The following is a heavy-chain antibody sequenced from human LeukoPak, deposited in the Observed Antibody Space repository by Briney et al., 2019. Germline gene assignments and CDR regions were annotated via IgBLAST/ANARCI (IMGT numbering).Heavy chain of an antibody. CDR1: GGTFSSYA. CDR3: ARIAPITSSRAYYDILTGYYHYGMDV. D-gene: IGHD3-9*01. CDR2: IIPIFGTA. Sequence: SVKVSCKASGGTFSSYAISWVRQAPGQGLEWMGGIIPIFGTANYAQKFQGRVTITADESTSTAYMELSSPRSEDTAVYYCARIAPITSSRAYYDILTGYYHYGMDVWGKGTTVTVSS. J-gene: IGHJ6*04. V-gene: IGHV1-69*01.